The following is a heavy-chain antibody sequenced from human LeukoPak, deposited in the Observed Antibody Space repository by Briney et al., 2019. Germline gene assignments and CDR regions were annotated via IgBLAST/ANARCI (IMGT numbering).Heavy chain of an antibody. CDR3: ARSGGYFDPFDY. CDR1: AYSISSGDY. CDR2: IYSDGRT. J-gene: IGHJ4*02. V-gene: IGHV4-38-2*02. Sequence: SETLSLTCTVSAYSISSGDYWVWIRQLPGKGLEWIGCIYSDGRTYYNPSLKSRVTISVDTSKNHFSLKLSSVTAAATAVYYCARSGGYFDPFDYWGQGTLVTVSS. D-gene: IGHD3-9*01.